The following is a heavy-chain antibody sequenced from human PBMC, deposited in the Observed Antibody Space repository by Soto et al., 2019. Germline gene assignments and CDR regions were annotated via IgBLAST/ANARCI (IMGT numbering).Heavy chain of an antibody. V-gene: IGHV3-48*01. CDR1: GFNFNNYG. D-gene: IGHD3-16*01. CDR2: ISSGSSTK. CDR3: ASSWGYDAFDI. J-gene: IGHJ3*02. Sequence: GGSLRLSCAASGFNFNNYGMHWVRQAPGKGLEWVSHISSGSSTKYYADSVKGRFTISRDNAKNSLYLQMNSLRAEDTAVYYCASSWGYDAFDIWGQGTMVTVSS.